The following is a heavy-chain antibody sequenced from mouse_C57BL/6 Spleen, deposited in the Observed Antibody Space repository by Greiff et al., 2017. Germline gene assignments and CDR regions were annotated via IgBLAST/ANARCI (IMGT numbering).Heavy chain of an antibody. Sequence: EVKLQESGAELVKPGSSVKLSCTASGFNIKDYYMHWVKQRTEQGLEWIGRIDPEDGETTYAPKFQGKATITADTSSNTAYLQLSSLTSEDTAVYYCAREDTTRAMDYWGQGTSVTVSS. J-gene: IGHJ4*01. V-gene: IGHV14-2*01. CDR2: IDPEDGET. CDR3: AREDTTRAMDY. D-gene: IGHD1-1*01. CDR1: GFNIKDYY.